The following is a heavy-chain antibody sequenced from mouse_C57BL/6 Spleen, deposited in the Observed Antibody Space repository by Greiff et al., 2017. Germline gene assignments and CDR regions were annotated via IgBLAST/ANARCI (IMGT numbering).Heavy chain of an antibody. Sequence: VQLQQPGAELVKPGASVKMSCKASGYTFTSYWITWVKQRPGQGLEWIGDFYPGSGSTNYNEKFKSKATLTVDTSSSTAYMQLSSLTSEDSAVYYCARGIYYYGSSYAMDDWGQGTSVTVSS. CDR3: ARGIYYYGSSYAMDD. V-gene: IGHV1-55*01. CDR1: GYTFTSYW. J-gene: IGHJ4*01. D-gene: IGHD1-1*01. CDR2: FYPGSGST.